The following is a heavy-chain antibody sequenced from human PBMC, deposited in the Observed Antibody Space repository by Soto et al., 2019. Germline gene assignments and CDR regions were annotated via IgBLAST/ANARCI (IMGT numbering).Heavy chain of an antibody. CDR2: IYYSGST. CDR3: AREVRSPKRVIRWFDP. Sequence: SETLSLTCTVSGGSISSGDYYWSWIRQPPGKGLEWTGYIYYSGSTYYNPSLKSRVTISVDTSKNQFSLKPSSVTAADTAVYYCAREVRSPKRVIRWFDPWGQGTLVTVSS. J-gene: IGHJ5*02. V-gene: IGHV4-30-4*01. CDR1: GGSISSGDYY. D-gene: IGHD4-17*01.